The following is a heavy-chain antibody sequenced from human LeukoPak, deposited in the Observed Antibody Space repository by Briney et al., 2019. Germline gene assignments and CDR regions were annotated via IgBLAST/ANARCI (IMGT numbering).Heavy chain of an antibody. CDR1: GGSISSYY. CDR2: IYYSGNT. J-gene: IGHJ4*02. V-gene: IGHV4-59*01. Sequence: PSETLSLTCTVSGGSISSYYWSWIRQPPGKGLEWIGYIYYSGNTNYNPSLRSRVIISLNTSKNQFSLKLSSVTAADTAVYYCTRTDSATAIDHWGQGTLVTVSS. CDR3: TRTDSATAIDH. D-gene: IGHD2-21*02.